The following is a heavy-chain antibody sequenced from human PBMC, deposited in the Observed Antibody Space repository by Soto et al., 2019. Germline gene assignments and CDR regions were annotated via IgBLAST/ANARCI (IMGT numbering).Heavy chain of an antibody. CDR2: ISYGGTNK. CDR3: AREAVGLDY. V-gene: IGHV3-30-3*01. D-gene: IGHD6-13*01. CDR1: GFTFSSYA. J-gene: IGHJ4*02. Sequence: PGGSLRLSCAASGFTFSSYAMHWVRQAPGKGLEWVAVISYGGTNKYYADSVKGRFTISRDNSKNTLYLQMNSLRAEDTAVYYCAREAVGLDYWGQGTLVTVSS.